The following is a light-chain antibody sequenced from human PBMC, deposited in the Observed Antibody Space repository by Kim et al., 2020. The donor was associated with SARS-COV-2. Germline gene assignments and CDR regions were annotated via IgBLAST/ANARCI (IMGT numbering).Light chain of an antibody. CDR1: QRVRSSD. CDR2: GTS. Sequence: GERDTHACRASQRVRSSDVAGYQKKPGKAPRLLSYGTSSRATGIPDRFSGRGSGTDFTLTISRLEPEDFAVYYCQQYADSRTFGQGTKVDIK. V-gene: IGKV3-20*01. J-gene: IGKJ1*01. CDR3: QQYADSRT.